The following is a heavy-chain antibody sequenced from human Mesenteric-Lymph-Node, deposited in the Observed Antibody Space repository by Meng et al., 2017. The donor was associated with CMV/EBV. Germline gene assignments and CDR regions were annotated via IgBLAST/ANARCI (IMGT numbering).Heavy chain of an antibody. CDR2: IYWDDDK. Sequence: QITLKESGPTRVKPTQTLTLTCTFSGFSLSTGGVGVGWIRQPPGKALEWLALIYWDDDKRYSPSLKSTLTITKDTSKNQVVLTMTNMDPVNTATYYCAHSSGIAAAGPFYFDYWGQGTLVTVSS. CDR3: AHSSGIAAAGPFYFDY. V-gene: IGHV2-5*02. CDR1: GFSLSTGGVG. J-gene: IGHJ4*02. D-gene: IGHD6-13*01.